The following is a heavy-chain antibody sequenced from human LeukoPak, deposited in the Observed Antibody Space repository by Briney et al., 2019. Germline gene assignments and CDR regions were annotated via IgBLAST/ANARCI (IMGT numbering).Heavy chain of an antibody. V-gene: IGHV3-48*01. J-gene: IGHJ3*02. CDR3: ARDEGAGNDAFDI. CDR1: GFTFSSYS. D-gene: IGHD6-13*01. CDR2: ISSSSITI. Sequence: GGSLRLSCAASGFTFSSYSMSWVRQAPGKGLEWVSYISSSSITIYYADSVKGRFTISRDNAKNSLYLQMNSLRAEDTAVYYCARDEGAGNDAFDIWGQGTMVTVSS.